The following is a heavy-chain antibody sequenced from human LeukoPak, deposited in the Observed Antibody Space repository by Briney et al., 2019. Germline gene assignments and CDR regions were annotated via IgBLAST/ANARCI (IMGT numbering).Heavy chain of an antibody. J-gene: IGHJ5*02. Sequence: QSQTLSLTCAISGDSVSSNSAAWNWIRQSPSRGLEWLGRTYYGSKWYNDYAVSVKSRITINPDTSKNQFSLQLNSVTPKDTAVYYCAREGRDVLRYFDWLFSRWFDPWGQGTLVTVSS. D-gene: IGHD3-9*01. V-gene: IGHV6-1*01. CDR2: TYYGSKWYN. CDR3: AREGRDVLRYFDWLFSRWFDP. CDR1: GDSVSSNSAA.